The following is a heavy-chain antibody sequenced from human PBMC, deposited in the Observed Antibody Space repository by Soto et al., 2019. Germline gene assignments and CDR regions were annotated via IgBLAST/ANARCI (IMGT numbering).Heavy chain of an antibody. D-gene: IGHD6-6*01. CDR2: IYYSGST. Sequence: SETLSLTFSFSGGSISSYYWSWIRQPPGKGLEWIGYIYYSGSTNYNPSLKSRVTISVDTSKNQFSLKLSSVTAADTAVYYCARGAARLWLSWFDPWGQGTLVTVS. J-gene: IGHJ5*02. CDR3: ARGAARLWLSWFDP. V-gene: IGHV4-59*01. CDR1: GGSISSYY.